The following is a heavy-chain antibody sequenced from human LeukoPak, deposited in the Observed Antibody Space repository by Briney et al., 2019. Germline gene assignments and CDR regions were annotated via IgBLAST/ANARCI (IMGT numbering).Heavy chain of an antibody. D-gene: IGHD2-21*02. Sequence: GASVKVSCKASGYTFTGYYMHWVRQAPGQGLEWMGWINPNSGGTNYAQKFQGRVTMTRDTSISTAYMELSRLRSDDTAVYYCASSYLCGGDCYLYFDYWGQGTLVTVSS. CDR2: INPNSGGT. CDR3: ASSYLCGGDCYLYFDY. J-gene: IGHJ4*02. V-gene: IGHV1-2*02. CDR1: GYTFTGYY.